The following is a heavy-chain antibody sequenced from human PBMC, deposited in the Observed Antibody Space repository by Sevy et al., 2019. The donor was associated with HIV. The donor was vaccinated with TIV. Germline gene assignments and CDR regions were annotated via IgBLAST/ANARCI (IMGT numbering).Heavy chain of an antibody. CDR2: ISYDGSNK. D-gene: IGHD3-22*01. J-gene: IGHJ4*02. Sequence: GGSLRLSCAASGFTFSSYAMHWVRQAPGKGLEWVAVISYDGSNKYYAHSVKGRFTISRDNSKNTLYLQMNSLRAEDTAVYYCARGGYYYDSSGYPNDFYYFDYWGQGTLVTVSS. CDR3: ARGGYYYDSSGYPNDFYYFDY. V-gene: IGHV3-30-3*01. CDR1: GFTFSSYA.